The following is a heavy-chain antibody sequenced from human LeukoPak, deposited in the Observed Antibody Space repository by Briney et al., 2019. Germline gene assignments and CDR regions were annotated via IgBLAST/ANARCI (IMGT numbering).Heavy chain of an antibody. CDR3: AREHYGSGSKVDY. D-gene: IGHD3-10*01. V-gene: IGHV4-4*07. Sequence: SETLSLTCTVSGGSISSSYWSWIRQPAGKGLEWIGRIYLSGSANYNPSLKSRVTISVDTSKNQFSLKLSSVAAADTAVYYCAREHYGSGSKVDYWGQGTLVTVSS. CDR2: IYLSGSA. CDR1: GGSISSSY. J-gene: IGHJ4*02.